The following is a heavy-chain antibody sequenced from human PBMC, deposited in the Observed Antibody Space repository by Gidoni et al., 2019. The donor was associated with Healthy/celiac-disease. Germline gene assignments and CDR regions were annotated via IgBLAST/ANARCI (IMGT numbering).Heavy chain of an antibody. CDR2: IIPIFGTA. V-gene: IGHV1-69*06. J-gene: IGHJ5*02. CDR3: ASHNPTPDCSGGSCYSVFDP. D-gene: IGHD2-15*01. Sequence: QVQLVQSGAEVKQPGSSVKVSCTASGGTFRSYAISWVRQAPGQGLEWMGGIIPIFGTANYAQKFQGRVTITADKSTSTAYMELSSLRSEDTAVYYCASHNPTPDCSGGSCYSVFDPWGQGTLVTVSS. CDR1: GGTFRSYA.